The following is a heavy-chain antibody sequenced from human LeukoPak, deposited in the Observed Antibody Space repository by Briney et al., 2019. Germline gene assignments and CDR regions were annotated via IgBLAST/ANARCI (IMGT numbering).Heavy chain of an antibody. D-gene: IGHD3-10*01. J-gene: IGHJ4*02. V-gene: IGHV4-59*08. CDR3: ASLTMVQGVITLDY. CDR2: IYYSGST. CDR1: GGSISSYY. Sequence: SETLSLTCTVSGGSISSYYWSWIRQPPGKGLEWIGYIYYSGSTNYNPSLKSRVTISVDTSKNQFSLKLSSVTAADTAVYYCASLTMVQGVITLDYWGQGTLVTVSS.